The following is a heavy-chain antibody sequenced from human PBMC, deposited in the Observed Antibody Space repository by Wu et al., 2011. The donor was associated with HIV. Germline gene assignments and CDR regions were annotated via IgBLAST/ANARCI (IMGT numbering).Heavy chain of an antibody. CDR2: IIPIFGTA. J-gene: IGHJ6*02. Sequence: QVQLVQSGAEVKKPGSSVKVSCKASGDTLNNYGISWVRQAPGQGLEWMGRIIPIFGTANFAQKFQGRVTITADKITTTAYMELSSLRSDDTAVYYCARDPRKWLRLGDYYYGMDVWGQGTTVTVSS. D-gene: IGHD5-12*01. V-gene: IGHV1-69*14. CDR3: ARDPRKWLRLGDYYYGMDV. CDR1: GDTLNNYG.